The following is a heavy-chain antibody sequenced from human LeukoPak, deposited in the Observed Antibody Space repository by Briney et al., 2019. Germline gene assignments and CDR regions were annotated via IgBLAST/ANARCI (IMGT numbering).Heavy chain of an antibody. CDR2: IIPIFGTA. V-gene: IGHV1-69*13. CDR3: ARERIYFGSGGDLTDARLFYYYGMDV. CDR1: GGTFSSYA. D-gene: IGHD3-10*01. J-gene: IGHJ6*02. Sequence: ASVKVSCKASGGTFSSYAISWVRQAPGQGLEWMGGIIPIFGTANYAQKFQGRVTITADESTSTAYMELSSLRAEDTAVYYCARERIYFGSGGDLTDARLFYYYGMDVWGQGTTVTVSS.